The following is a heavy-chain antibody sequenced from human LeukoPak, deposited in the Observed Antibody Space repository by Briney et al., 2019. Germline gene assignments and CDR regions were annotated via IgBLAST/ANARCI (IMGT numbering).Heavy chain of an antibody. V-gene: IGHV5-51*01. Sequence: GESLKISCKGSGYSFTSYWIGWVRQMPGRGLEWMGTIYPDDSDTRYSPSFRGQVTMSADRSINTAYLQWRSLKASDSAMYYCARHEDPISSWYESWGQGTLVTVSS. CDR3: ARHEDPISSWYES. CDR2: IYPDDSDT. CDR1: GYSFTSYW. D-gene: IGHD6-13*01. J-gene: IGHJ5*02.